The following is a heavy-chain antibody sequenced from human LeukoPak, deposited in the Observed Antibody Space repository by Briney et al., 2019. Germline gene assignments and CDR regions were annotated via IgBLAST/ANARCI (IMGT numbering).Heavy chain of an antibody. D-gene: IGHD1-26*01. CDR1: GFTFSSYA. V-gene: IGHV3-74*01. Sequence: GGSLRLSCAASGFTFSSYAMSWVRQAPGKGLEWVSRIKSDGSSTSYADSVRGRFTISRDNAKKTLYLQMDSLRDEDTAVYYCATSKWELPSPYDYWGQGTLVTVSS. CDR3: ATSKWELPSPYDY. CDR2: IKSDGSST. J-gene: IGHJ4*02.